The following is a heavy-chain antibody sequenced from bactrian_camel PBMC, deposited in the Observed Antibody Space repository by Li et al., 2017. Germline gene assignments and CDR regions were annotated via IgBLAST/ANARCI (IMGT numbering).Heavy chain of an antibody. V-gene: IGHV3S55*01. D-gene: IGHD6*01. Sequence: HVQLVESGGGSVQAGGSLRLSCAASGFTYSDYYMGWFRQAPGKERELVSSLADDGTTTYLDSVKGRFTISQDNAKNTLYLQMNSLKPEDTAMYYCAAVSDPSSNWYAGYTGPLDAVEYNYWDQGTQVTVS. CDR1: GFTYSDYY. CDR2: LADDGTT. J-gene: IGHJ4*01. CDR3: AAVSDPSSNWYAGYTGPLDAVEYNY.